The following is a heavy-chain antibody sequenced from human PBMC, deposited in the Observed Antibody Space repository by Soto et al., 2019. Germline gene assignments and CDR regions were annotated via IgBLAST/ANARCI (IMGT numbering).Heavy chain of an antibody. J-gene: IGHJ4*02. D-gene: IGHD3-22*01. CDR2: IYYSGST. V-gene: IGHV4-31*03. Sequence: LSLTCTVSGGSISSGGYYWSWILQHPGKGLEWIGYIYYSGSTYYNPSLKSRVTISVDTSKNQFSLKLSSVTAADTAVYYCARAPSSNYDSSGPTHFDYWGQGTLVTVSS. CDR1: GGSISSGGYY. CDR3: ARAPSSNYDSSGPTHFDY.